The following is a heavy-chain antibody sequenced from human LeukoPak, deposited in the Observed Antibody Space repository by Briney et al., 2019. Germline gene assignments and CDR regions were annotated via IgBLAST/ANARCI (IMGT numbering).Heavy chain of an antibody. Sequence: ASVKVSCKASGYTFTGYYMHWVRQAPGQGLEWMGWINPNSGGTNYAQKFQGWVTMTRDTSISTAYMELSRLRSDDTAVYYCARDNHKPVWGKMTPVVVPARYAFDIWGQGTMVTVSS. D-gene: IGHD2-2*01. J-gene: IGHJ3*02. V-gene: IGHV1-2*04. CDR3: ARDNHKPVWGKMTPVVVPARYAFDI. CDR1: GYTFTGYY. CDR2: INPNSGGT.